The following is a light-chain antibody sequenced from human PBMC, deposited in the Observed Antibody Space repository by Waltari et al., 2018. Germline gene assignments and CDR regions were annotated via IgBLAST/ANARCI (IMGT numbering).Light chain of an antibody. J-gene: IGLJ1*01. CDR3: QVWDANNDPGV. CDR1: NIGTKS. CDR2: NDS. Sequence: SYVLTQPPSVSVAPGETARITCGGNNIGTKSVHWYQQKPGQAPVLVMSNDSDRRSGIPERISGANSGNTATLTISRVEAGDEAEYFCQVWDANNDPGVFGTGTEVTVL. V-gene: IGLV3-21*04.